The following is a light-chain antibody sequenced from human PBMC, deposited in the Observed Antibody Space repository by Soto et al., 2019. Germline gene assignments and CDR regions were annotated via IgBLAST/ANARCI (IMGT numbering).Light chain of an antibody. CDR1: HSDVGGYNY. CDR2: EVS. CDR3: CSHAGSYTYV. V-gene: IGLV2-11*01. J-gene: IGLJ1*01. Sequence: QSVLTQPRSVSGSPGQSVTISCTGTHSDVGGYNYVSWYQQHPGKATKVIIYEVSKRPSRVSDRFSASKSGNTASLTISGLQAEDEAEYYCCSHAGSYTYVFGPGTTRTGL.